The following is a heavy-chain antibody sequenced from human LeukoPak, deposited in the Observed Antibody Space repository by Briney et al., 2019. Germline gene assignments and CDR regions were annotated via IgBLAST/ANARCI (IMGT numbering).Heavy chain of an antibody. J-gene: IGHJ4*02. CDR2: IYTSGRT. CDR3: ARGARYFDPIDY. V-gene: IGHV4-4*07. CDR1: GGSISSYY. D-gene: IGHD3-9*01. Sequence: PSETLSLTRTVSGGSISSYYWRWIRQPAGKGLEWIGRIYTSGRTNYNPSLKSRVTMSVDTSKNQFSLKLSSVPAADTAVYYCARGARYFDPIDYCGQGTLFTVSS.